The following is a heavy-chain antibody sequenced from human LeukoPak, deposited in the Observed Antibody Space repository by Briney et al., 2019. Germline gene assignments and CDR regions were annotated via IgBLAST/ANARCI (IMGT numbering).Heavy chain of an antibody. CDR1: GGSISSSSYY. J-gene: IGHJ4*02. D-gene: IGHD1-26*01. CDR2: INHSGST. Sequence: SETLSLTCTVSGGSISSSSYYWGWIRQPPGKGLEWIGEINHSGSTNYNPSLKSRVTISIDKSKNQFSLKLSSMTAADTAVYYCARGLVIAVTGWGQWELPPAGHDSWGQGTLVTVSS. CDR3: ARGLVIAVTGWGQWELPPAGHDS. V-gene: IGHV4-39*07.